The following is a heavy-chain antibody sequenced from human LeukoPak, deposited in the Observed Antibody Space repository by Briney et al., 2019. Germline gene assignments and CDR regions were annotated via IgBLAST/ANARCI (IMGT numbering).Heavy chain of an antibody. CDR3: ARDLGRDGYFDY. Sequence: PGGSLRLSCAASGLTFSSYVMNWVRQAPGKGLVWVSRINSDGSSTRYADSVKGRLTISRDNAKNTLFLQMNSLRAEDTAVYYCARDLGRDGYFDYWGQGTLVTVSS. D-gene: IGHD5-24*01. J-gene: IGHJ4*02. V-gene: IGHV3-74*01. CDR1: GLTFSSYV. CDR2: INSDGSST.